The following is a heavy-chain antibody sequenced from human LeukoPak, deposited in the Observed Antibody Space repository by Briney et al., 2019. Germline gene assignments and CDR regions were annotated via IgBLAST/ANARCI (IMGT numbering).Heavy chain of an antibody. CDR3: VRARLGDY. D-gene: IGHD3-16*01. V-gene: IGHV4-59*01. Sequence: SETLSLTCTVSGGSISSYYWSWIRQPPGKGLEWIGYIYYSGSTNYNPSLKSRVTISVDTSKNQFSLKLSSVTAADTAVYYCVRARLGDYWGQGTLVTVSS. CDR2: IYYSGST. CDR1: GGSISSYY. J-gene: IGHJ4*02.